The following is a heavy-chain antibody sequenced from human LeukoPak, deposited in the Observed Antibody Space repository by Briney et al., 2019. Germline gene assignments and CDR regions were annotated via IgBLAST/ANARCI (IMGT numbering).Heavy chain of an antibody. J-gene: IGHJ4*02. V-gene: IGHV4-59*01. CDR2: IYHSGST. CDR1: GGSFSSYY. D-gene: IGHD3-3*01. Sequence: SETLPLTCTASGGSFSSYYWSWIRQSPGKGLEWIGYIYHSGSTTYNPSLKSRVTISLDTSKNQFTLKLSSVTAADTAVYYCARGSRTIFGLIANDYWGPGTLVTVSS. CDR3: ARGSRTIFGLIANDY.